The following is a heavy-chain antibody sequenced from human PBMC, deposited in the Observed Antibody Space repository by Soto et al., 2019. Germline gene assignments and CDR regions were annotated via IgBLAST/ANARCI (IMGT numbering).Heavy chain of an antibody. D-gene: IGHD3-22*01. CDR1: GYTFTSYG. Sequence: ASVKVSCKASGYTFTSYGISWVRQAPGQGLEWMGWISAYNGNTNYAQKLQGRVTMTTDTSTSTAYMELRSLRSDDTAVYYCARDSEPTYYYDSSGYFPPASPYYFDYWGQGTLVTVSS. CDR3: ARDSEPTYYYDSSGYFPPASPYYFDY. V-gene: IGHV1-18*04. CDR2: ISAYNGNT. J-gene: IGHJ4*02.